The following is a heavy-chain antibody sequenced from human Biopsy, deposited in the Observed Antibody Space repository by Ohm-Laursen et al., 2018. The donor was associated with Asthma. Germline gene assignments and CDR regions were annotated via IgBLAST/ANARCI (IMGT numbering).Heavy chain of an antibody. CDR1: GYTFISYA. CDR2: INAGNGNT. V-gene: IGHV1-3*01. Sequence: ASVKVSCKVSGYTFISYAIHWVRQAPGQRLEWMGWINAGNGNTKYSQKFQGRVTITRDTSASTAYMELRSLRSEGTATYYCARTYYDFLTGQVKDVFGVWGQGTMVTVSS. D-gene: IGHD3-9*01. CDR3: ARTYYDFLTGQVKDVFGV. J-gene: IGHJ3*01.